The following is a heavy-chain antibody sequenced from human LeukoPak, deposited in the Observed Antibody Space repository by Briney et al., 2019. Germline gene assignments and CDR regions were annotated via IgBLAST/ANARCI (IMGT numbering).Heavy chain of an antibody. D-gene: IGHD6-19*01. CDR2: ISSRSRTT. J-gene: IGHJ5*02. V-gene: IGHV3-11*01. CDR3: AKDTTGYSSGWYIS. Sequence: GGSLRLSCEASGFTFSDSFMSWIRQAPGKGLAWIAYISSRSRTTHYADSVKGRFTISRDNAKSSLFLQMNNLRPEDTALYYCAKDTTGYSSGWYISWGQGTLVTVSS. CDR1: GFTFSDSF.